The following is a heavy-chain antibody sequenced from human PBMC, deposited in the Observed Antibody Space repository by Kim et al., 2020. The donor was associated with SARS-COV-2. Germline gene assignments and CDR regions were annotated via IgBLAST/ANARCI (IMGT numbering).Heavy chain of an antibody. D-gene: IGHD2-2*01. V-gene: IGHV4-39*01. J-gene: IGHJ4*02. CDR2: IYYSGST. CDR3: ARHSRIVVVPAAILA. Sequence: GKGLEWMGSIYYSGSTYYNPSLKSRVTISVDTSKNQFSLKLGSVTAADTAVYYCARHSRIVVVPAAILAWGQGTLVTVSS.